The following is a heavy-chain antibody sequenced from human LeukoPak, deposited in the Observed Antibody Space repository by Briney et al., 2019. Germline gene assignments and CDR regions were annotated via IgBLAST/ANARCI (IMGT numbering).Heavy chain of an antibody. CDR3: ARPRWLQFGPHDS. Sequence: GGSLRLSCAASGFTFSSYSMNWVRQAPGKGLEWVANIKQDESEKYYVDSVKGRFTISRDNAQNSLFLQMNSLRAEDTAVYYCARPRWLQFGPHDSWGQGTLVTVSS. D-gene: IGHD5-24*01. CDR1: GFTFSSYS. CDR2: IKQDESEK. J-gene: IGHJ4*02. V-gene: IGHV3-7*03.